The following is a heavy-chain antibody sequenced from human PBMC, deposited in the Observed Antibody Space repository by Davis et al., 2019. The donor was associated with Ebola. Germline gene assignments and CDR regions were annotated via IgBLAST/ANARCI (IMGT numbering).Heavy chain of an antibody. J-gene: IGHJ6*02. CDR3: ARVGVLWFGELLLSRYYGMDV. CDR1: GGSFRGYF. Sequence: SETLSLTCAVYGGSFRGYFWSWIRQPPGKGLEWIGEINHSGSTNYNPSLKSRVTISVDTSKNQFSLKLSSVTAADTAVYYCARVGVLWFGELLLSRYYGMDVWGQGTTVTVSS. CDR2: INHSGST. D-gene: IGHD3-10*01. V-gene: IGHV4-34*01.